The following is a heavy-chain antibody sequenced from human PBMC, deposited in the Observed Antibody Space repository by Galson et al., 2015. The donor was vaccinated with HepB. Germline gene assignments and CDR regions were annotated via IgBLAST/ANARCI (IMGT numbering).Heavy chain of an antibody. V-gene: IGHV4-61*01. J-gene: IGHJ2*01. CDR2: IYYSGST. Sequence: TLSLTCTVSGGSVSSGSYYWSWIRQPPGKGLEWIGYIYYSGSTNYNPSLKSRVTISVDTSKNQFSLKLSSVTAADTAVYYCARPNLAAAGRYFDLWGRGTLVTVSS. CDR3: ARPNLAAAGRYFDL. D-gene: IGHD6-13*01. CDR1: GGSVSSGSYY.